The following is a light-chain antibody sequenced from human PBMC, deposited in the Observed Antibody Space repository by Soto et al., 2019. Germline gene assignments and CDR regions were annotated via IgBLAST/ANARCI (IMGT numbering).Light chain of an antibody. CDR2: DAS. J-gene: IGKJ2*01. Sequence: EIVLTQSPATLSLSPGERATLSCRASQSVSSYLAWYQQKPGQAPRLLIYDASTRATDIPARFSGSGSGTEFTLTISSLQSEDFAVYYCQQYNNWPHTFGQGTKVDIK. CDR1: QSVSSY. CDR3: QQYNNWPHT. V-gene: IGKV3-15*01.